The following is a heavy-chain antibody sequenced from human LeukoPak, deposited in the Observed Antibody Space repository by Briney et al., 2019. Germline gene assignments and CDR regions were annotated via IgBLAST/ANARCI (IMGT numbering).Heavy chain of an antibody. CDR3: ARDRRVTAYYYGMDV. CDR1: GFTFSSYS. D-gene: IGHD4-23*01. J-gene: IGHJ6*02. V-gene: IGHV3-48*01. Sequence: GGSLRLSCAASGFTFSSYSMTWVRQAPGKGLEWVSYISSSSSTIYYADSVKGRFTISRDNSKNTLYLQMNSLRAEDTAVYYCARDRRVTAYYYGMDVWGQGTTVTVSS. CDR2: ISSSSSTI.